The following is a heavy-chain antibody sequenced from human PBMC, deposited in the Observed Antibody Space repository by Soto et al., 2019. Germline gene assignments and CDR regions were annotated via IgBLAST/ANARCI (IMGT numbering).Heavy chain of an antibody. J-gene: IGHJ4*02. V-gene: IGHV3-49*03. CDR1: GFTFGDYA. CDR3: TRVRQTPPDFDY. Sequence: GGSLRLSCTASGFTFGDYAMSWFRQAPGKGLEWVGFIRSKAYGGTTEYAASVKGRFTISRDDSKSIAYLRMNSLKTEDTAVYYCTRVRQTPPDFDYWGQGTLVTVSS. CDR2: IRSKAYGGTT.